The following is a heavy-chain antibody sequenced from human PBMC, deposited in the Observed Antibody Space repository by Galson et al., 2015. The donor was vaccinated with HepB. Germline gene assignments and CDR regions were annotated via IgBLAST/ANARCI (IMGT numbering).Heavy chain of an antibody. CDR1: GFTFSNYG. D-gene: IGHD6-19*01. V-gene: IGHV3-30*18. J-gene: IGHJ4*02. CDR2: ISYDGSNK. Sequence: SLRLSCAASGFTFSNYGMHWVRQAPGKGLEWVAVISYDGSNKYYADSVKGRFTISRDNSKNTLYLQMNSLRAEDTALYYCAKDPYLYSALAGTMAGFDYWGQGTPVTVPS. CDR3: AKDPYLYSALAGTMAGFDY.